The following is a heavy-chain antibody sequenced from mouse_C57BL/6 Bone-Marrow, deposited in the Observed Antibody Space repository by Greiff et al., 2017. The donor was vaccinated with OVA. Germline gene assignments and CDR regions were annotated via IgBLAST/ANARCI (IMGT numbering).Heavy chain of an antibody. CDR1: GYTFTSYW. CDR2: IDPSDSST. Sequence: QVQLKQPGAELVKPGASVKLSCKASGYTFTSYWMQWVKQRPEQGLAWIGEIDPSDSSTNYNQKFKGKPTLIVDTSSSTAYMLLSSRTSEDSAVYYCARRNYASLIFAYWDQGTTHTVSS. V-gene: IGHV1-50*01. J-gene: IGHJ2*01. CDR3: ARRNYASLIFAY. D-gene: IGHD6-1*01.